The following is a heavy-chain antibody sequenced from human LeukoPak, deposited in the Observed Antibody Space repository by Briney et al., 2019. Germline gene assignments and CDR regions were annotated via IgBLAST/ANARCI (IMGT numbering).Heavy chain of an antibody. V-gene: IGHV3-64*01. CDR3: VRDMTGNYYDT. J-gene: IGHJ4*02. CDR1: GFTFSTYV. Sequence: GGSLRLSCAASGFTFSTYVMHCVHQAPGKGLEYVSAVNSNGRNTFYASSVKGRFTISRDNSKNTLYLQMGGLRAEDMALYYCVRDMTGNYYDTWGQGTLVTVSS. D-gene: IGHD3-22*01. CDR2: VNSNGRNT.